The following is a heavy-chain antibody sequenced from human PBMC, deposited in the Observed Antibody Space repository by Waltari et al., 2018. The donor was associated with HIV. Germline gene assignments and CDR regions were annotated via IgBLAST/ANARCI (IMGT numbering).Heavy chain of an antibody. V-gene: IGHV4-59*01. D-gene: IGHD6-13*01. J-gene: IGHJ5*02. Sequence: QVQLQESGPGLVKPSETLSLTCTVSGGSISGYSWSWIRQPPGKGLEWIGYIYYSGYTTHHPSLKRRVTISVDTSKNHFSLKLSSVTAADTAVYYCASTLAAAGTRGWFDPWGQGTLVTVSS. CDR2: IYYSGYT. CDR1: GGSISGYS. CDR3: ASTLAAAGTRGWFDP.